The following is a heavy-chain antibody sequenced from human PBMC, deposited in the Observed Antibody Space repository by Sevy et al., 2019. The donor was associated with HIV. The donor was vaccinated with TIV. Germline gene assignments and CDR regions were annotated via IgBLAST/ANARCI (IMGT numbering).Heavy chain of an antibody. CDR3: TRGPRGGWAFDL. V-gene: IGHV3-49*03. Sequence: GGSLRLSCTASGFTLGDYAMSWFRQAPGKGLEWVGLFRSKGYGGTTEHAASVKGRFIMSRDDSKSIAYLQMNSLKTEDTAVYYCTRGPRGGWAFDLWGQGTMVTVSS. D-gene: IGHD3-16*01. CDR2: FRSKGYGGTT. J-gene: IGHJ3*01. CDR1: GFTLGDYA.